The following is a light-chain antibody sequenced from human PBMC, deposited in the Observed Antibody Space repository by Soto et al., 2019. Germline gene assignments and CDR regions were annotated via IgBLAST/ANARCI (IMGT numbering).Light chain of an antibody. CDR3: QQYGSSPIT. V-gene: IGKV3D-20*01. Sequence: EIVLTQSPATMSLSPGERATLSCGASESVSYSYVAWYQQKAGLAPRLLIHDASTRASGIPDRFSGSKSGTDFTLTIRGLEPKDAALYYCQQYGSSPITFGQGTRLEIK. CDR2: DAS. J-gene: IGKJ5*01. CDR1: ESVSYSY.